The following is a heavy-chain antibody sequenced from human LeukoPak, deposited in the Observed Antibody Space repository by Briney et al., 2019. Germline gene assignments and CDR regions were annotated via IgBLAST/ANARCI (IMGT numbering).Heavy chain of an antibody. Sequence: GGSLRLSCAASGFTFSSYGMHWVRQAPGKGLEWVAVISYDGSNKYYADSVKGRFTISRDNSKNTLYLQMNSLRAEVTAVYYCAKESGATTCVDYWGQGTLVTVSS. D-gene: IGHD1-26*01. CDR3: AKESGATTCVDY. J-gene: IGHJ4*02. CDR2: ISYDGSNK. V-gene: IGHV3-30*18. CDR1: GFTFSSYG.